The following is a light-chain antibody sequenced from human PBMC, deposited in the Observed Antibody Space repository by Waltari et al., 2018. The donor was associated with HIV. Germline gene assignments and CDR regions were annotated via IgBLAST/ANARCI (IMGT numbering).Light chain of an antibody. CDR3: QSYETSNPVV. Sequence: NFMLTQPHSVSESPGKTVTISCTRSSAILANNYRQCDQQRTGTSPTTVIYEDKKRPPGVPDRFSGSIDISSNSASLTISGLKTEDEADYYCQSYETSNPVVFGGGTKLTVL. CDR2: EDK. J-gene: IGLJ2*01. V-gene: IGLV6-57*01. CDR1: SAILANNY.